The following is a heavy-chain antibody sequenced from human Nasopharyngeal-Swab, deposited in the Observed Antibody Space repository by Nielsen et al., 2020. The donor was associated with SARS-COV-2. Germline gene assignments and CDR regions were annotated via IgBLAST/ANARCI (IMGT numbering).Heavy chain of an antibody. D-gene: IGHD1/OR15-1a*01. V-gene: IGHV1-46*01. CDR3: AREEQEVADAFDI. CDR2: INPSGGST. CDR1: GYTFTSYY. J-gene: IGHJ3*02. Sequence: ASVKVSCKASGYTFTSYYMHWVRQAPGQGLEWMGIINPSGGSTSYAQKFQGRVTLTRYTSTSTVYMELSSLRSEDTAVYYCAREEQEVADAFDIWGQGTMVTVSS.